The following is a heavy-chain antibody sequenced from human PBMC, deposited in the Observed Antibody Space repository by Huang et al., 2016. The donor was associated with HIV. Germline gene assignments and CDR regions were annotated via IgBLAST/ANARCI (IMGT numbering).Heavy chain of an antibody. CDR1: GGSVSGYY. Sequence: QVQLQQWGAGLLKPSETLSLTCAVYGGSVSGYYWSWIRQPPGQGLEWIGEINHSGRTNDNPSCKRRVTISVDASKYQLFRKLNCVTAADTAVYYCARGPDYYDSSGREAFDIWGQGTMVTVSS. CDR2: INHSGRT. D-gene: IGHD3-22*01. CDR3: ARGPDYYDSSGREAFDI. J-gene: IGHJ3*02. V-gene: IGHV4-34*01.